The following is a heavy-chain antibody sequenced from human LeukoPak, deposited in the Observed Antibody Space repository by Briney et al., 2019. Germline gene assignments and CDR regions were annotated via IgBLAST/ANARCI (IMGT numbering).Heavy chain of an antibody. J-gene: IGHJ3*02. CDR1: GYTFTSYY. Sequence: GASVKVSCKASGYTFTSYYMHWVRQAPGQGLEWMGIINPSVGSTSYAQKFQGRVTMTKDTSTSTVYMELSSLRSEDTAVYYCARDQYSYYYDSSGYYTDAFDIWGQGTMVTVSS. CDR3: ARDQYSYYYDSSGYYTDAFDI. V-gene: IGHV1-46*01. D-gene: IGHD3-22*01. CDR2: INPSVGST.